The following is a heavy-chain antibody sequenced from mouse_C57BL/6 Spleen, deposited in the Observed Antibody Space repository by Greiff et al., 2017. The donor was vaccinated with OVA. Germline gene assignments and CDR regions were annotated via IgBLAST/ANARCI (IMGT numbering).Heavy chain of an antibody. V-gene: IGHV2-2*01. Sequence: QVQLKESGPGLVQPSQSLSITCTVSGFSLTSYGVHWVRQSPGKGLEWLGVIWSGGSTDYNAAFISRLSISKDNSKSQVFFKMNSLQADDTAIYYWARKCGDYYGSSYGFAYWGQGTLVTVSA. CDR2: IWSGGST. CDR1: GFSLTSYG. CDR3: ARKCGDYYGSSYGFAY. D-gene: IGHD1-1*01. J-gene: IGHJ3*01.